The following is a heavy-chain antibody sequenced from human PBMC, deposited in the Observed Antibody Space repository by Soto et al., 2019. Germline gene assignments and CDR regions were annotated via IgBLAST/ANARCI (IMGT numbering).Heavy chain of an antibody. V-gene: IGHV3-23*01. Sequence: GGSLRLSCAASGFTFSSYAMSWVRQAPGKGLEWVSAISGSGGSTYYADSVKGRFTISRDNSKNTLYLQMNSLSAEDTAVYYCAKDHYPGIAVAGPYYFDYWGQGTLVTVSS. CDR3: AKDHYPGIAVAGPYYFDY. D-gene: IGHD6-19*01. J-gene: IGHJ4*02. CDR1: GFTFSSYA. CDR2: ISGSGGST.